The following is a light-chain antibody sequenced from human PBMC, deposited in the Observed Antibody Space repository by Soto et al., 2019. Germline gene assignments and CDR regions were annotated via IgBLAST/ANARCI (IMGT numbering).Light chain of an antibody. V-gene: IGKV3-20*01. J-gene: IGKJ1*01. CDR2: GAS. Sequence: EIVMTQSPAPLSVSPGEGVTLSCKASQSVDTNLAWYQQKPGQAPSLLIYGASSRATGIPDRFSGSGSGTDCTLTISRLEPEDVAVYYCQQYGSSPETFGQGTKVDIK. CDR3: QQYGSSPET. CDR1: QSVDTN.